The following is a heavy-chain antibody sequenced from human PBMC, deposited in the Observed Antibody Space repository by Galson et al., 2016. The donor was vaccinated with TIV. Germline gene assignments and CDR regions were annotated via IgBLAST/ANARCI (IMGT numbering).Heavy chain of an antibody. J-gene: IGHJ4*02. V-gene: IGHV3-7*01. CDR2: ITEDGSEK. Sequence: KGLEWVASITEDGSEKRYLDSVKGRFTSSRDNAKNSLYLQMRSLRAEDTAVYYCARLGPSSVFDNWGQGALVTVSS. CDR3: ARLGPSSVFDN.